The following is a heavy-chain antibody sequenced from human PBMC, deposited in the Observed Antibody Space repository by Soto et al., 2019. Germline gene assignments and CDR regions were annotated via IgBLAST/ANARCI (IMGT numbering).Heavy chain of an antibody. V-gene: IGHV1-3*01. D-gene: IGHD5-12*01. J-gene: IGHJ4*02. CDR1: GYTFTSYA. CDR3: AKVEALMATIDY. Sequence: ASVKVSCKASGYTFTSYAMHWVRQAPGQRLEWMGWINAGNGNTKYSQKFQGRVTITRDTSASTAYMELSSLRSEDTAVYYCAKVEALMATIDYWGQGTLVTSPQ. CDR2: INAGNGNT.